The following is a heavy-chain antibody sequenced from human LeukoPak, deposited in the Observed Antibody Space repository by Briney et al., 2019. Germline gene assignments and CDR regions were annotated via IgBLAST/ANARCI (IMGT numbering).Heavy chain of an antibody. Sequence: ASVKVSCKASGYTFTGYYMHWVRQAPGQGLEWMGWISAYNGNTNYAQKLQGRVTMTTDTSTSTAYMELRSLRSDDTAVYYCLTYYYDSSGFDYWGQGTLVTVSS. CDR1: GYTFTGYY. D-gene: IGHD3-22*01. CDR3: LTYYYDSSGFDY. J-gene: IGHJ4*02. CDR2: ISAYNGNT. V-gene: IGHV1-18*04.